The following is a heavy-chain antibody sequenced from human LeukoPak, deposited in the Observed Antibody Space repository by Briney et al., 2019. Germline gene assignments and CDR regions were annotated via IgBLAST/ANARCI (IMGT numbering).Heavy chain of an antibody. Sequence: SETLSLTCAVYGGSFSGYYWSWIRQPPGKGLEWIGEINHSGSTNYNPSLKSRVTISVDTSKNQFSLKLSSVTAADTAVYYCARGSDGDLIDYWGQGTLVTVSS. D-gene: IGHD4-17*01. J-gene: IGHJ4*02. V-gene: IGHV4-34*01. CDR2: INHSGST. CDR1: GGSFSGYY. CDR3: ARGSDGDLIDY.